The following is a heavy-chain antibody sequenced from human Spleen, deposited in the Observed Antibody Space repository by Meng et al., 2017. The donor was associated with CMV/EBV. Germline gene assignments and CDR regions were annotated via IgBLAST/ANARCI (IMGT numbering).Heavy chain of an antibody. CDR3: AKVAEQIVGATGSYYYYGMDV. CDR1: GFTFSNYA. V-gene: IGHV3-23*03. CDR2: IYSGGGNT. Sequence: GESLKISSAASGFTFSNYAINWVRQAPGKGLEWVSVIYSGGGNTDYADSVKGRFTSSRDNSKNTVDMEMNSLRAEDTAVYYCAKVAEQIVGATGSYYYYGMDVWGQGTTVTVSS. D-gene: IGHD1-26*01. J-gene: IGHJ6*02.